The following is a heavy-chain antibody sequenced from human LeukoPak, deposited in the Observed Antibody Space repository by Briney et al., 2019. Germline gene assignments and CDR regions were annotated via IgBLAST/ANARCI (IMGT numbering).Heavy chain of an antibody. Sequence: SETLSLTCTVSGGSISSYYWSWIRQPPGKGLEWIGYIYYSGSTNYNPSLKSRVTISVDTSKNQFSLKLSSVTAADTAVYYCARVYSGSSQYYYYYYMDVWGKGTTVTVSS. CDR3: ARVYSGSSQYYYYYYMDV. J-gene: IGHJ6*03. D-gene: IGHD6-6*01. CDR1: GGSISSYY. V-gene: IGHV4-59*01. CDR2: IYYSGST.